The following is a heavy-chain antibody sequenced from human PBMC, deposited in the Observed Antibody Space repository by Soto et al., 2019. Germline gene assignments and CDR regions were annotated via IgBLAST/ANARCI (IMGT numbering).Heavy chain of an antibody. D-gene: IGHD6-13*01. Sequence: GGSLRLSCSASGFVFGDYAVTWVRQAPGKGLEWVGVVRSETYGGSTEYAASVKGRFRISRDDSESIAYLQMTGLKTEDTAVYYCTRGRGTSGWYADYWGKGIRVTSPQ. CDR3: TRGRGTSGWYADY. CDR2: VRSETYGGST. CDR1: GFVFGDYA. J-gene: IGHJ4*02. V-gene: IGHV3-49*04.